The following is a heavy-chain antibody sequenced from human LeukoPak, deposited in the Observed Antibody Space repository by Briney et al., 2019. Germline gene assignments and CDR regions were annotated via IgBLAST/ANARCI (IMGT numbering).Heavy chain of an antibody. Sequence: SETLSLTCTVSGGSISSYYWNWIRQPPGKGLEWIGEINHYGSTKYSPSLKSRVTISGDTSKNQFSLRLNSVTAADTAVYYCARAYRAHQTFHSYHFFDFWGRGTLVTVSS. V-gene: IGHV4-34*01. CDR1: GGSISSYY. CDR2: INHYGST. CDR3: ARAYRAHQTFHSYHFFDF. J-gene: IGHJ4*02. D-gene: IGHD5-18*01.